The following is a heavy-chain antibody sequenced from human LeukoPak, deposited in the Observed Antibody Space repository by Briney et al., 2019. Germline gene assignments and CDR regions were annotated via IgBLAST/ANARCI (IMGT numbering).Heavy chain of an antibody. Sequence: GRSLRLSCAASGFTFSSYGMHWVRQAPGKGLEWVAVISYDGSNKYYADSVKGRFTISRDNSKNTLYLQMNSLRAEDTAVYYCAKGSKVSPYSSGWYLDYWGQGTLVTVSS. V-gene: IGHV3-30*18. CDR2: ISYDGSNK. CDR3: AKGSKVSPYSSGWYLDY. D-gene: IGHD6-19*01. J-gene: IGHJ4*02. CDR1: GFTFSSYG.